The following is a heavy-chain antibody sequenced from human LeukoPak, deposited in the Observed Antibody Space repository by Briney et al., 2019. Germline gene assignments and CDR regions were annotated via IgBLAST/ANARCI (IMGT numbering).Heavy chain of an antibody. J-gene: IGHJ4*02. CDR1: GYTLTELS. CDR2: FDPEDGET. Sequence: ASVKVSCKVSGYTLTELSMHWVGQAPGKGGEGMGGFDPEDGETIYAQKFQGRVTMTEDTSTDTAYMELSSLRSEDTAVYYCATEAGYSYGSLGYWGQGTLVTVSS. V-gene: IGHV1-24*01. D-gene: IGHD5-18*01. CDR3: ATEAGYSYGSLGY.